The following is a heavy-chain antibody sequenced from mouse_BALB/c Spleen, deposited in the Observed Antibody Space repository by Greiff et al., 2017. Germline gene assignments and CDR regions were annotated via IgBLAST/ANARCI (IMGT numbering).Heavy chain of an antibody. CDR1: GYAFSSYW. Sequence: QVQLQQSGAELVRPGSSVKISCKASGYAFSSYWMNWVKQRPGQGLEWIGQIYPGDGDTNYNGKVKGKATLTADKSSSTAYMQLSSLTSEDSAVYFCARGGGLAYWGQGTLVTVSA. CDR3: ARGGGLAY. CDR2: IYPGDGDT. V-gene: IGHV1-80*01. J-gene: IGHJ3*01.